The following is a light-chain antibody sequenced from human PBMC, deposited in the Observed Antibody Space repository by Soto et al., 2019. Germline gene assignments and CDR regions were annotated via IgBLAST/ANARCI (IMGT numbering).Light chain of an antibody. CDR2: DAS. CDR1: QSVSSRY. Sequence: EIVLTQSPGTLSLSPGERATLSCRAIQSVSSRYLAWYQQKPGQAPRLLIYDASSRATGIPDRFSGSGSGTDFTLTISRLEPEDFAVYFCQQYNNWPITFGQGTRLEIK. J-gene: IGKJ5*01. CDR3: QQYNNWPIT. V-gene: IGKV3D-20*02.